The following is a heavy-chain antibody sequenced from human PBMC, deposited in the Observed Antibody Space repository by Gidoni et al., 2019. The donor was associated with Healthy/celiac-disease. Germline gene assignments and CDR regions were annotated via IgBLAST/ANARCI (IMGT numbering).Heavy chain of an antibody. CDR1: GFTFSRYG. Sequence: QVQLVEAGGGVVQPGRSLRLSCAASGFTFSRYGMHWVRQAPGKGLEWVAVIWYDGSNKYYADSVKGRFTISRDNSKNTLYLQMNSLRAEDTAVYYCARGRVTIFGVVNGVDGAFDPWGQGTLVTVSS. V-gene: IGHV3-33*01. D-gene: IGHD3-3*01. J-gene: IGHJ5*02. CDR2: IWYDGSNK. CDR3: ARGRVTIFGVVNGVDGAFDP.